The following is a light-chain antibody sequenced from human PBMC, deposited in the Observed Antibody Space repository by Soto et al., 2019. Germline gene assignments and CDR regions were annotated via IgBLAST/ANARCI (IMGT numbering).Light chain of an antibody. Sequence: PLSLSPSSLSASVGDRVTITCRASQGISSYLAWYQQKPGKAPKRLIYAASSLHGGVPPRFSGSGSATEFSFTISSLQPEDSATYYCLQHNSCPWTFGQGTKVDI. J-gene: IGKJ1*01. CDR3: LQHNSCPWT. CDR2: AAS. V-gene: IGKV1-9*01. CDR1: QGISSY.